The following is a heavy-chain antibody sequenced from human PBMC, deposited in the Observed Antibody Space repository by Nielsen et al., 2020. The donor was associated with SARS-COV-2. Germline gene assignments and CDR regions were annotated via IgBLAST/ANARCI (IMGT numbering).Heavy chain of an antibody. Sequence: GESLKISCAASGFTFSDYYMSWIRQAPGKGLEWVSYISSSSSYTNYADSVKGRFTISRDNAKNSLYLQMNSLRAEDTAVYYCARGGGYCSGGSCYSHFGNYWGQGTLVTVSS. V-gene: IGHV3-11*06. CDR3: ARGGGYCSGGSCYSHFGNY. D-gene: IGHD2-15*01. CDR1: GFTFSDYY. J-gene: IGHJ4*02. CDR2: ISSSSSYT.